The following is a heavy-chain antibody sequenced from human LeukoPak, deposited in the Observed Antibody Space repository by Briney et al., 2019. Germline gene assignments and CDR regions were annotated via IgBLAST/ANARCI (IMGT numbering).Heavy chain of an antibody. Sequence: ASVKVSCKASGYTFTSYYMHWVRQAPGEGLEWMGIINPSGGSTSYAQKFQGRVTMTRDTSTSTVYMELSSLRSEDTAVYFCARDACSTTICQAGGNWFDPWGQGTLVIVS. CDR3: ARDACSTTICQAGGNWFDP. D-gene: IGHD2-2*01. CDR1: GYTFTSYY. CDR2: INPSGGST. V-gene: IGHV1-46*01. J-gene: IGHJ5*02.